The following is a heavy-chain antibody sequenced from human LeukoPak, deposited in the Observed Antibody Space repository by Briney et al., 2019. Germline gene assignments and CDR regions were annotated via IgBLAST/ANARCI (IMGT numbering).Heavy chain of an antibody. D-gene: IGHD5-12*01. V-gene: IGHV4-34*01. CDR2: INHSGST. Sequence: SETLSLTCAVYGGSFSGYYWSWIRQPPGKGLEWIGEINHSGSTNYNPSLKSRVTKSVDTSKNQFSLKLSSVTAADTAVYYCARVVAVDSGLNDYWGQGTLVTVSS. CDR1: GGSFSGYY. J-gene: IGHJ4*02. CDR3: ARVVAVDSGLNDY.